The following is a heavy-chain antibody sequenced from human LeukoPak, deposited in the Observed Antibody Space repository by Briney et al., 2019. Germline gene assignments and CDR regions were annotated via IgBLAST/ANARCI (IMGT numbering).Heavy chain of an antibody. CDR3: AREGKLTGYFGGLGFNY. D-gene: IGHD6-19*01. CDR1: GFNFRFREYA. Sequence: LTLSCVGSGFNFRFREYAMHWVRQPPGKGLEWIGNIDYSGSTIYNPALKSRVTVSVDTSKNQFSLNLTSVTAADTAVYFCAREGKLTGYFGGLGFNYWGPGILVTVSS. J-gene: IGHJ4*02. CDR2: IDYSGST. V-gene: IGHV4-61*08.